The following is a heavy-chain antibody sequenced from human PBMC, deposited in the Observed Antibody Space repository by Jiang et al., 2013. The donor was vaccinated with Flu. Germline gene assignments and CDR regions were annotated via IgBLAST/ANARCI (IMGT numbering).Heavy chain of an antibody. J-gene: IGHJ3*02. CDR1: GYNFATYW. D-gene: IGHD3-10*01. CDR3: VRRIAGRNPGGPGSEYEVLDLWDSAFDI. CDR2: INPRDSVV. V-gene: IGHV5-51*01. Sequence: SGYNFATYWIGWVRQMSGKGLEWVGNINPRDSVVRFSPSFEGQVSLSVDKSIRTAYLHWSTLKASDTAMYYCVRRIAGRNPGGPGSEYEVLDLWDSAFDIWGQGTMVTVSS.